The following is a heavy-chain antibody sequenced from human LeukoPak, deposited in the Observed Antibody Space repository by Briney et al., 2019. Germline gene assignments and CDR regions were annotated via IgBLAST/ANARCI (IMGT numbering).Heavy chain of an antibody. Sequence: GSSVKVSCKASGGTFSSYAISWVRQAPGQGLEWMGGIIPIFGTANYAQKFQGRVTITADESTSTAYMELSSLRSEDTAVYYCATNYYVSSGYNWFDPWGQGTLVTVSS. V-gene: IGHV1-69*01. CDR1: GGTFSSYA. D-gene: IGHD3-22*01. CDR3: ATNYYVSSGYNWFDP. J-gene: IGHJ5*02. CDR2: IIPIFGTA.